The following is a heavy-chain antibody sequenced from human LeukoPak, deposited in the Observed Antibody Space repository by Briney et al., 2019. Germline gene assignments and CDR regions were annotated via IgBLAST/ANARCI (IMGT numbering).Heavy chain of an antibody. V-gene: IGHV1-46*01. CDR3: ARARAAAGAQYFQH. J-gene: IGHJ1*01. CDR1: GYSFTNYW. CDR2: IYTNDGSA. D-gene: IGHD6-13*01. Sequence: GESLKISCKGSGYSFTNYWIAWVRQAPGQRPEWMGIIYTNDGSARYAQKFQGRVTMTRDTSTGTVYMELSSLSSDDTAVYYCARARAAAGAQYFQHWGQGTLVSASS.